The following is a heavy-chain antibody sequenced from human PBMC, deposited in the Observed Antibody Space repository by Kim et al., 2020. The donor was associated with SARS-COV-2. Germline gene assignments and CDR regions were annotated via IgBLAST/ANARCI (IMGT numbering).Heavy chain of an antibody. CDR2: ISYHGSGT. J-gene: IGHJ5*02. CDR3: AKGPRSSSSFNP. Sequence: GGSLRLSCAASGFTFSSLAMTWVRQAPGKGLEWVSAISYHGSGTYYADSVKGRFTISRDNSKNTMYLQMNFLRAEDTAVYYCAKGPRSSSSFNPWGQRTLVTVSS. CDR1: GFTFSSLA. V-gene: IGHV3-23*01. D-gene: IGHD6-13*01.